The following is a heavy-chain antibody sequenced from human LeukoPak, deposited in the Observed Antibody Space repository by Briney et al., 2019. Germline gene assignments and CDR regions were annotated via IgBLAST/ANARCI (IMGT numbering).Heavy chain of an antibody. J-gene: IGHJ6*02. Sequence: ASVKVSCKASGYTFTSYAMNWVRQAPGQGLEWMGGIIPIFGTANYAQKFQGRVTITADESTSTAYMELSSLRSEDTAVYYCARESSYYDFWSATRPLLYYYGMDVWGQGTTVTVSS. V-gene: IGHV1-69*13. CDR3: ARESSYYDFWSATRPLLYYYGMDV. D-gene: IGHD3-3*01. CDR1: GYTFTSYA. CDR2: IIPIFGTA.